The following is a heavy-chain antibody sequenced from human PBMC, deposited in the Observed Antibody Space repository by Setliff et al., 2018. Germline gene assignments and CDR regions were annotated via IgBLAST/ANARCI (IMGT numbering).Heavy chain of an antibody. V-gene: IGHV1-2*04. CDR3: ASYGDSSGYYLSGAFDI. CDR2: VNPNNGDS. D-gene: IGHD3-22*01. CDR1: GYTFTAYF. Sequence: GASVKVSCKASGYTFTAYFIHWVRQAPGQGLEWMGWVNPNNGDSNYAQQFQGWVTMTRDTSISTAYMELSSLRSEDTAVYYCASYGDSSGYYLSGAFDIWGQGTMVTVSS. J-gene: IGHJ3*02.